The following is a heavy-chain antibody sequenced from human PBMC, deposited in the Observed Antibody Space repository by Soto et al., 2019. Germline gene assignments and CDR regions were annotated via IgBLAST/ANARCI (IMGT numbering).Heavy chain of an antibody. V-gene: IGHV3-23*01. Sequence: PGGSLRLSCAASGFTYSSYAMSWVRQAPGKGLEWVSAISGSGGSTYYADSVKGRFTISRDNSKNTLYLQMNSLRAEDTAVYYCAKDLRGTVTTDYWGQGTLVTVSS. J-gene: IGHJ4*02. CDR3: AKDLRGTVTTDY. CDR2: ISGSGGST. CDR1: GFTYSSYA. D-gene: IGHD4-17*01.